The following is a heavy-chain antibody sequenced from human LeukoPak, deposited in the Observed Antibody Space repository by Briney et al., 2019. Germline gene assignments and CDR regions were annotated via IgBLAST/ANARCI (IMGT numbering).Heavy chain of an antibody. D-gene: IGHD6-19*01. CDR1: GGSISSYY. CDR3: ARGGDTVAGTENFDY. Sequence: PSETLSLTCTVSGGSISSYYWSWIRQPPGKGLEWIGYIYYSGSTNYNPSLKSRVTISVDTSKNQFSLKLSSVTAADTAVYYCARGGDTVAGTENFDYWGQGTLVTVSS. CDR2: IYYSGST. J-gene: IGHJ4*02. V-gene: IGHV4-59*12.